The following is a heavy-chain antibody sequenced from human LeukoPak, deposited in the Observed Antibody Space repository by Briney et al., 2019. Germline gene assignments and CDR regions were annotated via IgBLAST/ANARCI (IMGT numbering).Heavy chain of an antibody. Sequence: PGGSLRLFCAVSGLTFSNAWMSWVRQAPGKGLEWVGRIKSTTVDGTPEYAAPVKGRFTISRDDSKNTVYLQMDSLKTEDTAVYYCTTGPGNSGYWGQGTLVTVSS. V-gene: IGHV3-15*01. D-gene: IGHD4-23*01. CDR3: TTGPGNSGY. CDR2: IKSTTVDGTP. J-gene: IGHJ4*02. CDR1: GLTFSNAW.